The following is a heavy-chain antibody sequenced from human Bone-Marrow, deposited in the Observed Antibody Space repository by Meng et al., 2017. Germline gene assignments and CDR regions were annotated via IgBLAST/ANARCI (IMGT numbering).Heavy chain of an antibody. Sequence: GESLKISCAASGFTFSSYSMNWVRQAPGKGLEWVSSISSSSGYIYYADSVKGRFTISRDNAKNSLYLQMNSLRAEDTAVYYCARACGRSGYRRHAFDIWGQGTMVTVSS. V-gene: IGHV3-21*01. CDR2: ISSSSGYI. D-gene: IGHD3-22*01. CDR3: ARACGRSGYRRHAFDI. CDR1: GFTFSSYS. J-gene: IGHJ3*02.